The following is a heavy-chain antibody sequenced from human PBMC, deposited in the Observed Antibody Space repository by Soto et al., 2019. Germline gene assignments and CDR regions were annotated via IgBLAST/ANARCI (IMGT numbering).Heavy chain of an antibody. Sequence: GESLKISCNGSGYSFTSDWIGWVRQMPGKGLEWMGIIYPGDSDTRYSPSFQGQVTISADKSISTAYLQWSSLKASDTAMYYCARRLGVAPVAFDIWGQGTMVTVSS. CDR3: ARRLGVAPVAFDI. CDR1: GYSFTSDW. J-gene: IGHJ3*02. D-gene: IGHD3-3*01. CDR2: IYPGDSDT. V-gene: IGHV5-51*01.